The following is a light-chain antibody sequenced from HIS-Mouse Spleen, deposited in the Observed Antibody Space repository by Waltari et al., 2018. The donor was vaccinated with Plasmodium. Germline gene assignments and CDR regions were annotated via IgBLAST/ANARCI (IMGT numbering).Light chain of an antibody. V-gene: IGLV2-23*01. J-gene: IGLJ3*02. Sequence: QSALTQPASVSGSPGQSITISGTGTSSDVGSYNLVSWDQQHPGKAPKLMMYEGSKRPSGVSNRFSGSKSGNTASLTISGLQAEDEADYYCCSYAGSSTWVF. CDR3: CSYAGSSTWV. CDR1: SSDVGSYNL. CDR2: EGS.